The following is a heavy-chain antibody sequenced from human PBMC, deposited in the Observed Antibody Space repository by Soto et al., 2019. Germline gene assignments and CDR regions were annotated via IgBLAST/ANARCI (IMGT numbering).Heavy chain of an antibody. Sequence: ASVKVSCKASGYTFTSYAMHWVRQAPGQRLEWMGWINAGNGNTKYSQKFQGRVTITRDTSASTAYMELSSLRSEDTAVYYCARVTAAAGVYYYYYGMDVWGQGTTVTVSS. CDR2: INAGNGNT. J-gene: IGHJ6*02. CDR1: GYTFTSYA. CDR3: ARVTAAAGVYYYYYGMDV. V-gene: IGHV1-3*01. D-gene: IGHD6-13*01.